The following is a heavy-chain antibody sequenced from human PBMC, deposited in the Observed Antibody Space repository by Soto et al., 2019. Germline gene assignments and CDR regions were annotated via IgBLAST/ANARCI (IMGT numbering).Heavy chain of an antibody. D-gene: IGHD6-13*01. V-gene: IGHV4-59*01. CDR3: ARYHREAVAGYTLDN. CDR1: GGSISSNY. J-gene: IGHJ4*02. CDR2: VYNSGST. Sequence: SETLSLTCTVSGGSISSNYWTWIRQPPGKGLEWIGYVYNSGSTNYNPSLKSRVTISEDTSKSQFSLKVNSMTAADTAVYYCARYHREAVAGYTLDNWGQGIWVTVSS.